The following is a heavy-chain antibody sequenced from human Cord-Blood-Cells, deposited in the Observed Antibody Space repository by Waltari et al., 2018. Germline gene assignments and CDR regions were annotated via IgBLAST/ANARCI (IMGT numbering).Heavy chain of an antibody. V-gene: IGHV3-9*01. D-gene: IGHD5-18*01. CDR3: AKDIGYSYGYQFGVFDY. CDR2: ISWNSGSI. Sequence: EVQLVESGGGLVQPGRSLRLSCAASGFTFDDYAMPWVRQAPGKGLEWVSGISWNSGSIGYADSVKGRFTISRDNAKNSLYLQMNSLRAEDTALYYCAKDIGYSYGYQFGVFDYWGQGTLVTVSS. J-gene: IGHJ4*02. CDR1: GFTFDDYA.